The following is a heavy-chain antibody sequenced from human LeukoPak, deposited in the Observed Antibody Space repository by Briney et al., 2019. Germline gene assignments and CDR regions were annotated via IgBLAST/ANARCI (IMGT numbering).Heavy chain of an antibody. CDR1: GFTFSTYW. Sequence: PGGSLRLSCAASGFTFSTYWMHWVRQTPGKGLVWVSRINSNGSSRIYADSVKGRFTISRDNAKNTLYLQMNSLRAEDTAVYYCARGYYSSGWDDAFDIWGQGTMVTVFS. J-gene: IGHJ3*02. D-gene: IGHD6-19*01. CDR3: ARGYYSSGWDDAFDI. V-gene: IGHV3-74*01. CDR2: INSNGSSR.